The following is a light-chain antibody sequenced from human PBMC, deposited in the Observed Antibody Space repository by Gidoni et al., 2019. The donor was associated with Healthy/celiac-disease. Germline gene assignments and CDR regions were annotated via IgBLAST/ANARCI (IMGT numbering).Light chain of an antibody. J-gene: IGKJ1*01. CDR3: QQYGSSLRT. CDR1: QSVSSSY. Sequence: EIVLTQSPGTLSLSQWERATLSCRASQSVSSSYLAWYQQKPGQAPRLLIYGESSRATGIPDRFSGSGSGTDFTLTISRLEPEDFAVYYCQQYGSSLRTFGQGTKVEIK. V-gene: IGKV3-20*01. CDR2: GES.